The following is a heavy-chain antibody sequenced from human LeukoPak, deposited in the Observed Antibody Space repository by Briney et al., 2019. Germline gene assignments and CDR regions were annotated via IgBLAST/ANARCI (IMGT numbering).Heavy chain of an antibody. D-gene: IGHD4-17*01. CDR1: GFTFSSYS. Sequence: GGSLRLSCAASGFTFSSYSMNWVRQAPGRGLEWVSYISSSSSTIYYADSVKGRFTISRDNAKNSLYLQMNSLRDEDTAVYYCARGDGGATVTLFDYWGQGTLVTVSS. J-gene: IGHJ4*02. CDR2: ISSSSSTI. V-gene: IGHV3-48*02. CDR3: ARGDGGATVTLFDY.